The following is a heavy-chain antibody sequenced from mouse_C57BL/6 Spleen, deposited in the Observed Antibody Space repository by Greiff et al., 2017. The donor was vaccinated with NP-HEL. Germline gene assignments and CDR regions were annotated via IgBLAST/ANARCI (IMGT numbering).Heavy chain of an antibody. CDR3: ARPRGSSLWYFDV. J-gene: IGHJ1*03. V-gene: IGHV1-18*01. CDR1: GYTFTDYN. D-gene: IGHD1-1*01. Sequence: EVKLMESGPELVKPGASVKIPCKASGYTFTDYNMDWVKQSHGKSLEWIGDINPNNGGTIYNQKFKGKATLTVDKSSSTAYMELRSLTSEDTAVYYCARPRGSSLWYFDVWGTGTTVTVSS. CDR2: INPNNGGT.